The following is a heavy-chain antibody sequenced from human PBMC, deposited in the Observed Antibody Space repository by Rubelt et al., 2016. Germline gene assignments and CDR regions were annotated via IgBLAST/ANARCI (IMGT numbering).Heavy chain of an antibody. Sequence: QVQLVQSGAEVKKPGASVKVSCKPSGYTFTDYYMHWVRQAPGQGLEWMGRINPNSGGTKYARKFRGGVTRTRDTSISTAYMELSRLRSDDTAVYYCASAILTGYDYWGQGTLVTVSS. CDR3: ASAILTGYDY. D-gene: IGHD3-9*01. J-gene: IGHJ4*02. CDR2: INPNSGGT. V-gene: IGHV1-2*06. CDR1: GYTFTDYY.